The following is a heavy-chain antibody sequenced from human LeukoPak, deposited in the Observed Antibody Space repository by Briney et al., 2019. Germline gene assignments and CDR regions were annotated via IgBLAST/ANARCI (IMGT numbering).Heavy chain of an antibody. V-gene: IGHV3-23*01. CDR1: GFTFSSYA. Sequence: GGSLRLSCAASGFTFSSYAMSWVRQAPGKGREWVSAITGSGGSTYYADSVKGQFTISRDNSKNTLYLQMNSLRADDTAVYYCAKLYSTYQNYYYYYYMDVWGKGTTVTVSS. CDR2: ITGSGGST. J-gene: IGHJ6*03. CDR3: AKLYSTYQNYYYYYYMDV. D-gene: IGHD6-13*01.